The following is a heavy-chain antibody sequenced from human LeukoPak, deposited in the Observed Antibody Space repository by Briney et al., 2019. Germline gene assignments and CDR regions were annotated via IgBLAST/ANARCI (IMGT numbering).Heavy chain of an antibody. CDR1: GGSFSGYY. J-gene: IGHJ4*02. V-gene: IGHV4-34*01. Sequence: SETLSLTCAVYGGSFSGYYWSWIRQPPGKGLEWIGEINHSGNTNYNPSLTSRVTILVDTSKNQFSLKLTSATAADTAVYYCARTFRNSGWGIDYWGQGTQVTVSS. CDR3: ARTFRNSGWGIDY. CDR2: INHSGNT. D-gene: IGHD6-19*01.